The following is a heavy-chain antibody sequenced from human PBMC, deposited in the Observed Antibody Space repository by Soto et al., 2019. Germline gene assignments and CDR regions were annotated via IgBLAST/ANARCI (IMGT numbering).Heavy chain of an antibody. CDR2: ISNDGDDK. CDR1: GFTFNNYG. J-gene: IGHJ4*02. Sequence: QVQLVESGGSVVQPGRSLRLSCAASGFTFNNYGIHWVRQAPGKGLEWVAVISNDGDDKYYADSVKGRFTISRDNSRNTLYLQMNSLRPEDTAMYYCAKEGIELWSAFDYWGQGTLVTVSS. CDR3: AKEGIELWSAFDY. V-gene: IGHV3-30*18. D-gene: IGHD5-18*01.